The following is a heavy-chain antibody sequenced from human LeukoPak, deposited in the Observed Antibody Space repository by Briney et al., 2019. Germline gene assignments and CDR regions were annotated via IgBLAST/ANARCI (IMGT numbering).Heavy chain of an antibody. D-gene: IGHD5-18*01. CDR2: VHYGGST. CDR1: GGSISGYY. CDR3: ARSTDSLAQLWFGFDY. J-gene: IGHJ4*02. V-gene: IGHV4-59*08. Sequence: SETLSLTCSVSGGSISGYYWNWIRQPPGKGLEWIGYVHYGGSTNYNPSLKSRITISVDTSKNQFSLKVNSVTAADTAVYYCARSTDSLAQLWFGFDYWGQGTLATVSS.